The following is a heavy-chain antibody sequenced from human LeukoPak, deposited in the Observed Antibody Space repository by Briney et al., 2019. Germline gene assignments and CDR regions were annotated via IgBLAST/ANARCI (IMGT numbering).Heavy chain of an antibody. CDR3: ARVLVWFGDLIDAFDI. J-gene: IGHJ3*02. CDR2: ISSSGSTI. V-gene: IGHV3-11*01. CDR1: GFTFSDYY. Sequence: GGSLRLSCAASGFTFSDYYMSWIRQAPGKGLEWVSYISSSGSTIYYADSVKGRFTISRDNAKNSLYLQMNSLRAEDTAVYYCARVLVWFGDLIDAFDIWGQGTMVTVSS. D-gene: IGHD3-10*01.